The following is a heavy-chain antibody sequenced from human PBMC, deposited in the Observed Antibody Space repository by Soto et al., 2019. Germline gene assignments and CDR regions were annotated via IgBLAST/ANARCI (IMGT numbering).Heavy chain of an antibody. CDR1: GGSISSYY. Sequence: SETLSLTCTVSGGSISSYYWSWIRQPPGKGLEWIGYIYYSGSTNYNPSLKSPVTLSVDTSKNQFSLKLSSVTAADTAVYYCARAGGYYDSSGYYDAVFYFDYWGQGTLVTVSS. CDR2: IYYSGST. J-gene: IGHJ4*02. D-gene: IGHD3-22*01. CDR3: ARAGGYYDSSGYYDAVFYFDY. V-gene: IGHV4-59*01.